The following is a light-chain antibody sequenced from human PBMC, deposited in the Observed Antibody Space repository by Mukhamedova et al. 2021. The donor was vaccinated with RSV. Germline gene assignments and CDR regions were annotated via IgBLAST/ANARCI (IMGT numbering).Light chain of an antibody. V-gene: IGLV3-1*01. CDR2: HDI. J-gene: IGLJ1*01. CDR1: DLGKRY. Sequence: VSITCSGDDLGKRYASWYQQKPGQSPVLVIFHDIQRPSGISERFSGSNSGNTATLTITGTQTADEADYYCQAWDDKTGVFGTGT. CDR3: QAWDDKTGV.